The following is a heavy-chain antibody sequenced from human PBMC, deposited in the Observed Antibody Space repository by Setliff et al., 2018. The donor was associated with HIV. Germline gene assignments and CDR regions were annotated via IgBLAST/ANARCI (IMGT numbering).Heavy chain of an antibody. J-gene: IGHJ4*02. CDR2: IYYSGST. CDR3: ARGYSSGWTGYFDY. CDR1: GGSISNNNYY. Sequence: SETLSLTCTVSGGSISNNNYYWGWIRQPPGRGLEWIGSIYYSGSTYYSPSLRSRVTISVDRSKNQFSLRLSSVTAADTAVYYCARGYSSGWTGYFDYWGQGTLVTVSS. D-gene: IGHD6-19*01. V-gene: IGHV4-39*07.